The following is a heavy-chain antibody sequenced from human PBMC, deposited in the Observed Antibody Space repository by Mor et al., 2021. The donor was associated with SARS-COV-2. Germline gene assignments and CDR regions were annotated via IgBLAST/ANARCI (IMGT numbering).Heavy chain of an antibody. D-gene: IGHD2-15*01. J-gene: IGHJ4*02. CDR3: ARGAPEYCGAGSCQID. V-gene: IGHV1-69*01. Sequence: GGTIPIFGTVNYAQKLQGRVTITADESTSTAYMELSSLRSEDTAVYYCARGAPEYCGAGSCQIDWGQGTPVTVSS. CDR2: TIPIFGTV.